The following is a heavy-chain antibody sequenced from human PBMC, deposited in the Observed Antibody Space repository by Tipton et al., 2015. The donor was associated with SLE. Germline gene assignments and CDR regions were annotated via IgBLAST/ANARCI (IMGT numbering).Heavy chain of an antibody. CDR3: AKNDVYSSRWGASDI. CDR1: GFTFSSYG. D-gene: IGHD6-13*01. J-gene: IGHJ3*02. Sequence: SLRLSCAASGFTFSSYGMHWVRQAPGKGLEWVAFIRYDGSNKYYADSVKGRFTISRDNSKNTPYLQMNSLRAEDTAVYYCAKNDVYSSRWGASDIWGQGTMVTVSS. V-gene: IGHV3-30*02. CDR2: IRYDGSNK.